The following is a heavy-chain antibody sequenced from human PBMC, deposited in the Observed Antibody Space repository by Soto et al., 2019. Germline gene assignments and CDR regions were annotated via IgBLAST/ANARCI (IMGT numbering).Heavy chain of an antibody. V-gene: IGHV1-69*13. CDR2: IIPVFQTA. CDR1: GGLFSSYP. Sequence: GASVKVSCKASGGLFSSYPISWVRQVPGQGLEWMGGIIPVFQTAYYTQRFQGSVTITADESTNTAYMELSSLRSEDTAIYYCARGGSGYTWFNEFWGQGTLVTVSS. CDR3: ARGGSGYTWFNEF. D-gene: IGHD3-22*01. J-gene: IGHJ4*02.